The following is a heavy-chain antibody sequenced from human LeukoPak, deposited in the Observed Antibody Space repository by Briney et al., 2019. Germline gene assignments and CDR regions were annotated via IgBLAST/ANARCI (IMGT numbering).Heavy chain of an antibody. V-gene: IGHV3-30*01. J-gene: IGHJ4*02. CDR2: ISYGGSNK. CDR3: ARGAARYYSDY. D-gene: IGHD6-6*01. CDR1: GFTFSSYA. Sequence: PGGSLRLSCAASGFTFSSYAMHWVRQAPGKGLEWVAVISYGGSNKYYADSVKGRFTISRDNSKNTLYLQMNSLRAEDTAVYYCARGAARYYSDYWGQGTLVTVSS.